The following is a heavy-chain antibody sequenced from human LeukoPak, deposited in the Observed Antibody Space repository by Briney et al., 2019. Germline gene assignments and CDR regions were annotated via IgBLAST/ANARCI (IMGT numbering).Heavy chain of an antibody. V-gene: IGHV4-39*07. CDR2: IYYSGST. J-gene: IGHJ4*02. CDR1: GGSISSSSYY. CDR3: ARQGSVGPTIRKLRAYYFDY. D-gene: IGHD1-26*01. Sequence: SETLSLTCTVSGGSISSSSYYWGWIRQPPGKGLEWIGSIYYSGSTYYNPSLKSRVTISVDTSKNQFSLKLSSVTAADTAVYYCARQGSVGPTIRKLRAYYFDYWGQGTLVTVSS.